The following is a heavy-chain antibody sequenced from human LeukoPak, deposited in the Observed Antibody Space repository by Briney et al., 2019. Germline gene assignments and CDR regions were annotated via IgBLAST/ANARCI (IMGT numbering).Heavy chain of an antibody. Sequence: GGSLRLSCAASGFIFTDYSMNWVRQAPGKGLEWVSYISSPSTNIYYVDSVKGRFTISRDNSKNSLYLQMNSLRDEDTAVYYCARESYCGSSGKGFDYGGRGTLVIVSA. CDR3: ARESYCGSSGKGFDY. CDR2: ISSPSTNI. J-gene: IGHJ4*02. D-gene: IGHD3-10*01. V-gene: IGHV3-48*02. CDR1: GFIFTDYS.